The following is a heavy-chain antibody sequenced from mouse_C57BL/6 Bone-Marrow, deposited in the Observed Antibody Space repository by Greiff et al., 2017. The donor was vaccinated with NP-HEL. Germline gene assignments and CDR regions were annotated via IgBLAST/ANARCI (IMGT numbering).Heavy chain of an antibody. D-gene: IGHD1-1*01. CDR1: GYTFTSYW. V-gene: IGHV1-69*01. CDR3: ARVVYYGSSPYYYAMDY. CDR2: IDPSDSYT. Sequence: QVQLQQPGAELVMPGASVKLSCKASGYTFTSYWMHWVKQRPGQGLEWIGEIDPSDSYTNYNQKFKGKSTLTVDKSSSTAYMQLSSLTSEDSAVYYCARVVYYGSSPYYYAMDYWGQGTSVTVSS. J-gene: IGHJ4*01.